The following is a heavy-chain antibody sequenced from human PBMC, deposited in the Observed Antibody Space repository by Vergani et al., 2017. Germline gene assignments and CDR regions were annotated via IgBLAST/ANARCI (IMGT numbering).Heavy chain of an antibody. CDR2: ILGSGTA. J-gene: IGHJ6*02. Sequence: QVQLQESGPGVVKPSQTLSLTCAVSGGSMSSVGYYWTWIRQSAGKRLEWIGDILGSGTANYNPSFQGRVSMSVATSKNQFSLTLSSVNATDTAVYYCARDGSGGSPFAMDVWGQGTTVTVSS. CDR1: GGSMSSVGYY. V-gene: IGHV4-61*09. CDR3: ARDGSGGSPFAMDV. D-gene: IGHD2-15*01.